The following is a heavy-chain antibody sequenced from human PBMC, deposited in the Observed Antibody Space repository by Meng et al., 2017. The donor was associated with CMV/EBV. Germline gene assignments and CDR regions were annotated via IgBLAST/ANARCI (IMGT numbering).Heavy chain of an antibody. J-gene: IGHJ4*02. D-gene: IGHD2-15*01. CDR1: GYTFTSYY. CDR2: INPSGGST. CDR3: AREGEGVVAATPHSDY. V-gene: IGHV1-46*01. Sequence: GAGGKKPGASMKVSCKASGYTFTSYYMHWVRQAPGQGLEWMGIINPSGGSTSYAQKFQGRVTMTRDTSTSTVYMELSSLRSEDTAVYYCAREGEGVVAATPHSDYWGQGTLVTVSS.